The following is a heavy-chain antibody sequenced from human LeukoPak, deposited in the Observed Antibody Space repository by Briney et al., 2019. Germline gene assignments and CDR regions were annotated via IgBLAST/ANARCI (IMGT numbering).Heavy chain of an antibody. J-gene: IGHJ4*02. Sequence: GESLKISCKGSGYSFTSYWIGWVRQMPGKGLEWMGIIYPGDSDTRYSPSFQGQVTISADKSISTAYLQWSSLEASDTAMYYCARLSTMIVVVTREDYFDYWGQGTLVIVSS. D-gene: IGHD3-22*01. CDR2: IYPGDSDT. V-gene: IGHV5-51*01. CDR1: GYSFTSYW. CDR3: ARLSTMIVVVTREDYFDY.